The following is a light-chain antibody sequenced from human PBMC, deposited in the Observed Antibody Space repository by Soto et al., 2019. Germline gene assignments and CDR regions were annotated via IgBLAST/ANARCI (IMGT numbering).Light chain of an antibody. CDR3: QEYNSASWT. Sequence: DIQMTQSPSSLSASVGDRVTITCRASQGISNDLAWYQQKPGKVPKLLIYAASTLQSGVPSRFSGSGSGTDFTLTISSLQPEDVAAYYCQEYNSASWTFGQGTKVEIK. CDR2: AAS. V-gene: IGKV1-27*01. CDR1: QGISND. J-gene: IGKJ1*01.